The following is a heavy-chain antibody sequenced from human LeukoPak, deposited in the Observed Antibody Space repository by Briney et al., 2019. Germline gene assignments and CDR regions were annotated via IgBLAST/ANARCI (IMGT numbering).Heavy chain of an antibody. CDR3: GREDSYGYAGWFDP. J-gene: IGHJ5*02. CDR1: GFTFSDYY. Sequence: GGSLRLSCAASGFTFSDYYMGWIPQAPGKGLEWVSYISSSGSTIYYADSVRGRFTISRDNVKNSLFPQKNSPGAEDTAVYFCGREDSYGYAGWFDPWGQGTLVTVSS. CDR2: ISSSGSTI. V-gene: IGHV3-11*01. D-gene: IGHD5-18*01.